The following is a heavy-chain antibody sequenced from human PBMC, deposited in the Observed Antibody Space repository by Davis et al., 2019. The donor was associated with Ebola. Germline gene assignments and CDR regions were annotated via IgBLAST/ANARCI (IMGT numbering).Heavy chain of an antibody. CDR2: ISAYNGNT. CDR1: GYTFTSYG. J-gene: IGHJ4*02. Sequence: AASVKVSCKASGYTFTSYGITWVRQAPGQGLEWMGWISAYNGNTNYAQKLQGRVTMTTDTATTTAYMEVGSLRSDDTAVYYCARAQFPTTSDHWGQGTLVTVSP. V-gene: IGHV1-18*04. CDR3: ARAQFPTTSDH. D-gene: IGHD1-1*01.